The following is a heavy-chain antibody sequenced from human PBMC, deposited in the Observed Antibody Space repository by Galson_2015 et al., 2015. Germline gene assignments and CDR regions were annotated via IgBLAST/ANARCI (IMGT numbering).Heavy chain of an antibody. D-gene: IGHD3-9*01. CDR1: GFTFNGSA. Sequence: SLRLSCAASGFTFNGSAMHWVRQASGKGLEWVARIRSKGNNYATAYAESVKGRFAISRDESKNTAYLQMNSLKIEDTAVYYCTRLDDILISGMDVWGQGATVTVSS. CDR3: TRLDDILISGMDV. CDR2: IRSKGNNYAT. J-gene: IGHJ6*02. V-gene: IGHV3-73*01.